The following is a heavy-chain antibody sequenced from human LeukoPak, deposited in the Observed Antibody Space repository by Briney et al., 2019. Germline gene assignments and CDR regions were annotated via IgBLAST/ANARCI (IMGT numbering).Heavy chain of an antibody. Sequence: ASVKVSCKASGYTFTGYYMHWVRQAPGQGLEWMGWISAYNGNPNYAQKLQGRVTMTTDTSTSTAYMELRSLRSDDTAVYYCARAFSSGYSYGSIFDYWGQGTLVTVSS. CDR2: ISAYNGNP. CDR1: GYTFTGYY. J-gene: IGHJ4*02. D-gene: IGHD5-18*01. CDR3: ARAFSSGYSYGSIFDY. V-gene: IGHV1-18*04.